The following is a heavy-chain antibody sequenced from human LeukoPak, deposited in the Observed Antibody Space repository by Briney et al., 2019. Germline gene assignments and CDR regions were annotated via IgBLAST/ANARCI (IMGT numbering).Heavy chain of an antibody. CDR2: ISSSSSYI. Sequence: PGGSLRLSCAASGFTFSDYYMNWVRQAPGKGLEWVSSISSSSSYIYYADSVKGRFTISRDNAKNSLYLQMNSLRAEDTAVYYCAKRYCSSTSCYTDDDAFDIWGQGTMVTVSS. CDR3: AKRYCSSTSCYTDDDAFDI. V-gene: IGHV3-21*01. J-gene: IGHJ3*02. D-gene: IGHD2-2*02. CDR1: GFTFSDYY.